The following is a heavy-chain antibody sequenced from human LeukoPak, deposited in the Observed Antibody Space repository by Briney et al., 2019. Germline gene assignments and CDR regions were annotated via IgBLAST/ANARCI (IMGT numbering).Heavy chain of an antibody. V-gene: IGHV3-23*01. CDR3: AKDRGNWWELLDY. J-gene: IGHJ4*02. CDR1: GFTFSSYG. D-gene: IGHD1-26*01. CDR2: ISGSGGST. Sequence: PGGTLRPSCAASGFTFSSYGMSWVRQAPGKGLEWVSAISGSGGSTYYADSVKGRFTISRDNSKNTLYLQMNSLRAEDTAVYYCAKDRGNWWELLDYWGQGTLVTVSS.